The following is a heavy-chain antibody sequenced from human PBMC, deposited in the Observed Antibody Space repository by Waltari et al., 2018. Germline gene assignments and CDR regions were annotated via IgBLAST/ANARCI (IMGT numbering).Heavy chain of an antibody. J-gene: IGHJ4*02. CDR3: ARYDTYSSGRYVDY. V-gene: IGHV4-39*07. CDR1: GGSISSSSYY. CDR2: IYYSGST. D-gene: IGHD6-19*01. Sequence: QLQLQESGPGLVKPSETLSLTCTVSGGSISSSSYYWGWIRQPPGKGLEWIGSIYYSGSTYYNPSLKSRVTISVDTSKNQFSLKLSSVTAADTAVYYCARYDTYSSGRYVDYWGQGTLVTVSS.